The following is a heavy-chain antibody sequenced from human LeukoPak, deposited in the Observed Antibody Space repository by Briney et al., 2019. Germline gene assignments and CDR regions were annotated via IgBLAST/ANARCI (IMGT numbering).Heavy chain of an antibody. CDR1: GGTFSSYA. J-gene: IGHJ4*02. CDR3: ARDKRIAVAGMKYYFDY. CDR2: IIPIFGTA. V-gene: IGHV1-69*01. Sequence: SVKVSCKASGGTFSSYAISWVRQAPGQGLEWMGGIIPIFGTANYAQKFQGRVTITADESMSTAYMELSSLRSEDTAVYYCARDKRIAVAGMKYYFDYWGQGTLVTVSS. D-gene: IGHD6-19*01.